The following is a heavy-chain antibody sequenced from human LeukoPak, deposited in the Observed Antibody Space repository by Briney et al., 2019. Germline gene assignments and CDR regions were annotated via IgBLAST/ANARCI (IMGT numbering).Heavy chain of an antibody. J-gene: IGHJ3*02. V-gene: IGHV4-59*02. CDR3: ARAQGTIVGAPFAFDI. CDR2: MYYSGSN. CDR1: GGSVSSHY. D-gene: IGHD1-26*01. Sequence: PSETLSLTCTVSGGSVSSHYWSWIRQPPGKGLEWIGYMYYSGSNNYNPSLKSRVTISVDTSKNQFSLKLSSVTAADTAVYYCARAQGTIVGAPFAFDIWGQGTMVTVSS.